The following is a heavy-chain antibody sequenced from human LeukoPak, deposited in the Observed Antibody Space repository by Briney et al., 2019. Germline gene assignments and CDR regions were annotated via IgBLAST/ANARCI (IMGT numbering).Heavy chain of an antibody. V-gene: IGHV3-48*03. CDR1: GFTFSGYE. Sequence: GGSLSLSCAASGFTFSGYEMNWVRPAPGKGLEWVSYISSSGTIVYYADFVKGRFTISRDNAKNSLYPQMNSLRAEDTAVYYCARDRIVGGRPSLDYWGLGTLVTVSS. J-gene: IGHJ4*02. D-gene: IGHD1-26*01. CDR3: ARDRIVGGRPSLDY. CDR2: ISSSGTIV.